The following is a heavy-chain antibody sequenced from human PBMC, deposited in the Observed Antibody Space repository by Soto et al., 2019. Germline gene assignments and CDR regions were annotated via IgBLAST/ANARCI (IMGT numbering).Heavy chain of an antibody. Sequence: GGSLRLSCAASGFTFSSYDMHWVRQATGKGLEWVSAIGTAGDTYYPGSVKGRFTISRENAKNSLYLQMNSLRAGDTAVYYCAKDVGYCTNGVCLYNWFDPWGQGTLVTVSS. CDR1: GFTFSSYD. J-gene: IGHJ5*02. CDR2: IGTAGDT. CDR3: AKDVGYCTNGVCLYNWFDP. V-gene: IGHV3-13*01. D-gene: IGHD2-8*01.